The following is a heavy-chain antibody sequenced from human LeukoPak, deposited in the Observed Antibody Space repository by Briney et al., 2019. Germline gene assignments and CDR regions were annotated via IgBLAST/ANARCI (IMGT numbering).Heavy chain of an antibody. V-gene: IGHV3-30-3*01. CDR1: GFTFSSYA. Sequence: GGSLRLSCAASGFTFSSYAMHWVRQAPGKGLEWVAVISFDGSKKYYADSVKGRFTISRDNSKNTLYLQVNSLRAEDTAVYYCARDIRYSSSWRFDYWGQGTLVTVSS. D-gene: IGHD6-13*01. J-gene: IGHJ4*02. CDR2: ISFDGSKK. CDR3: ARDIRYSSSWRFDY.